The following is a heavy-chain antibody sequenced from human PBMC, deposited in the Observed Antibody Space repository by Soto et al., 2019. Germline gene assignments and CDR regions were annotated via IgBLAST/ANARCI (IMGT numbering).Heavy chain of an antibody. Sequence: ASVKVSCKASGYTFTSYGISWVRQAPGQGLEWMGWISAYNGNTNYAQKLQGRVTMTTDTSTRTAYMELGSLRSDDTGVYYCPRERPFIEVAGTIDYWGQGTLVTVSS. CDR3: PRERPFIEVAGTIDY. J-gene: IGHJ4*02. D-gene: IGHD6-19*01. V-gene: IGHV1-18*01. CDR2: ISAYNGNT. CDR1: GYTFTSYG.